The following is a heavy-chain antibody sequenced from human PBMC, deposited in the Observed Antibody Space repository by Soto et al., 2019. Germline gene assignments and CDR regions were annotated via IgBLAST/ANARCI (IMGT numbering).Heavy chain of an antibody. J-gene: IGHJ3*02. CDR2: ISSSSSYI. D-gene: IGHD4-17*01. CDR1: GFTFISYS. Sequence: GGSLRLSCAASGFTFISYSMNWVLQAPGKGLEWVSSISSSSSYIYYADSVKGRFTISRDNAKNSLYLQMNSLRAEDTAVYYCARVIYDYGDSDAFDIWGQGTMVTVS. CDR3: ARVIYDYGDSDAFDI. V-gene: IGHV3-21*01.